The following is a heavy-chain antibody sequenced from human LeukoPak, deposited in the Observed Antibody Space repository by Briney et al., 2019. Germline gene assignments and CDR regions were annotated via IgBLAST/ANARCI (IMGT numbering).Heavy chain of an antibody. CDR3: TTVIGRLYYYFDY. D-gene: IGHD2-8*01. CDR1: GFTFSNAW. V-gene: IGHV3-15*01. CDR2: IKSKTDGGTT. Sequence: GGSLRLSCAASGFTFSNAWMSWVRQAPGKGLEWVGRIKSKTDGGTTDYAAPVKGRFTISRDDSKNTLYLQMNSLKTEDTAVYYCTTVIGRLYYYFDYWGQGTLVTVSS. J-gene: IGHJ4*02.